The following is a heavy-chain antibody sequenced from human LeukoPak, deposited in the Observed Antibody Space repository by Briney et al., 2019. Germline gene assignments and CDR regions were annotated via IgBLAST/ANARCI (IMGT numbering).Heavy chain of an antibody. V-gene: IGHV4-59*08. CDR2: IYYSGST. J-gene: IGHJ5*02. CDR1: GGSIRSYY. Sequence: SETLSLTCTVSGGSIRSYYWSWIRQPPGKGLEWIGYIYYSGSTNYNPSLKSRVTISVDTSKNQFSLKLSSVTAADTAVYYCARPYYYDSRIDPWGQGILVTVSS. D-gene: IGHD3-22*01. CDR3: ARPYYYDSRIDP.